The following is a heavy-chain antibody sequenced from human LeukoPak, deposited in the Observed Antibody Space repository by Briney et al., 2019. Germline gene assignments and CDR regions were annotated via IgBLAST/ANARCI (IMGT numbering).Heavy chain of an antibody. V-gene: IGHV3-21*01. CDR3: ARTGAAKVGDFDY. Sequence: GGPLRLSCAASGFTFSSYSMNWVRQAPGKGLEWVSSISSSSSYIYYADSVKGRFTISRDNAKNSLYLQMNSLRAEDTAVYYCARTGAAKVGDFDYWGQGTLVTVSS. CDR2: ISSSSSYI. CDR1: GFTFSSYS. J-gene: IGHJ4*02. D-gene: IGHD3-3*01.